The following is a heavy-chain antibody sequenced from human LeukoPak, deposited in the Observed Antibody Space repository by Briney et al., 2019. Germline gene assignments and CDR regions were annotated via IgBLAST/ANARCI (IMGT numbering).Heavy chain of an antibody. Sequence: GGSLRLACAASGFTFSSYAISWVRQAPGKGLEWVLSMSVSGGSTYYADYVKGRLTISRDNSKNTLYLQMNSLRAEDTAVYYCAKRTMVRGDRRPYYFDYWGQGTLVTVSS. V-gene: IGHV3-23*01. J-gene: IGHJ4*02. CDR2: MSVSGGST. CDR1: GFTFSSYA. D-gene: IGHD3-10*01. CDR3: AKRTMVRGDRRPYYFDY.